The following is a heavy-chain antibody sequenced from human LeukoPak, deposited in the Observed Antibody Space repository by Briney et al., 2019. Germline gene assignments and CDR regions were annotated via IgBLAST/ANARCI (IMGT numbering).Heavy chain of an antibody. Sequence: PGGSLRLSCAASGFTFSSYGMHWVRQAPGKGLEWVAVISYDGSNKYYADSVKGRFTISRDNSKNTPYLQMNSLRAEDTAVYYCAKDRGNRGRGYSYGYGYWGQGTLVTVSS. CDR1: GFTFSSYG. CDR3: AKDRGNRGRGYSYGYGY. CDR2: ISYDGSNK. D-gene: IGHD5-18*01. J-gene: IGHJ4*02. V-gene: IGHV3-30*18.